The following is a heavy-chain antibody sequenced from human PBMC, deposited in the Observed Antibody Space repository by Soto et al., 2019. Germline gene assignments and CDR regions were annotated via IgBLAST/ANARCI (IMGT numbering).Heavy chain of an antibody. D-gene: IGHD6-13*01. V-gene: IGHV1-69*12. CDR3: ERDRAAGTPFDY. CDR2: FIPIFGTP. Sequence: QVQLVQSGAEVKKPGSSVKVSCKASGGTFSSYAISWVRQAPGQGLEWMGGFIPIFGTPNYAQKFQGSVTITADEATSTAYMELSSLSSDDTAVYYCERDRAAGTPFDYWGQGTLVTVSS. CDR1: GGTFSSYA. J-gene: IGHJ4*02.